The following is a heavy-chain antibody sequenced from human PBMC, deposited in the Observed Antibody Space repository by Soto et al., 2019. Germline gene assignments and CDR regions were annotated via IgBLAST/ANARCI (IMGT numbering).Heavy chain of an antibody. Sequence: GESLKISCRGSGYSFTSYWISWVRQMPGKGLEWMGRIDPSDSYTNYSPTFQGHVTISADKSISTAYLQWSSLKASDTAMYYCASSPRGFCSSTSCRELGNYYGMDVWGQGTTVTVSS. D-gene: IGHD2-2*01. CDR2: IDPSDSYT. V-gene: IGHV5-10-1*01. CDR3: ASSPRGFCSSTSCRELGNYYGMDV. CDR1: GYSFTSYW. J-gene: IGHJ6*02.